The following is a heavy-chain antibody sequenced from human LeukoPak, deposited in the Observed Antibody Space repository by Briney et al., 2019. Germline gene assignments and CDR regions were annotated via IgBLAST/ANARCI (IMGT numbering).Heavy chain of an antibody. Sequence: PGGSLRLSCAASGFTFSYYAMHWVRQAPGKELEYVSGISSNGGSTYYASSVKGRFTISRDNSKNTLDLQMGSLRSEDTAVYYCVADHPNYGYWGQGTLVTVSS. CDR2: ISSNGGST. CDR1: GFTFSYYA. V-gene: IGHV3-64*01. D-gene: IGHD5-24*01. J-gene: IGHJ4*02. CDR3: VADHPNYGY.